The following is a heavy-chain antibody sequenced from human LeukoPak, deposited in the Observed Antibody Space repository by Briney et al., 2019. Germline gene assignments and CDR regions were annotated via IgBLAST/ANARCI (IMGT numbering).Heavy chain of an antibody. CDR3: ARDRVHYYDSSGYYNYYYYGMDV. D-gene: IGHD3-22*01. V-gene: IGHV3-21*01. CDR1: GFTFSSYS. Sequence: GGSLRLSCAASGFTFSSYSMNWVRQAPGKGLEWVSSISSSSSYIYYADSVKGRFTISRDNAKNSLYLQMNSQRAEDTAVYYCARDRVHYYDSSGYYNYYYYGMDVWGQGTTVTVSS. J-gene: IGHJ6*02. CDR2: ISSSSSYI.